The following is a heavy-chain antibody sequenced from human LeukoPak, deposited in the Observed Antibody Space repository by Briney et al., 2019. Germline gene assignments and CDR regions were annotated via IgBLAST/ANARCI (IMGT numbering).Heavy chain of an antibody. CDR3: VRDVDTMVQGVITDY. V-gene: IGHV3-53*01. CDR1: GVTVSSNY. D-gene: IGHD3-10*01. CDR2: IYSGGST. Sequence: GGSLRLSCAASGVTVSSNYMSWIRQAPGKGLEWVSVIYSGGSTYYADSVKGRFTISRDNSKNTLYLQMNSLRAEDTAVYYCVRDVDTMVQGVITDYWGQGTLVTVSS. J-gene: IGHJ4*02.